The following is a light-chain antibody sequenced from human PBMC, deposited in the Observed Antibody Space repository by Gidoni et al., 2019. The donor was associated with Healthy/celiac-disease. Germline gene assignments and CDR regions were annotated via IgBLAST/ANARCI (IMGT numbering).Light chain of an antibody. V-gene: IGKV3-11*01. CDR3: QQRSNWPPART. J-gene: IGKJ1*01. Sequence: RAPATLSLSPGERATLSCRASQSVSSYLAWYQQKPGQAPRLLIYDASNRATGIPARFSGSGSGTDFTITISSLEPEDFAVYYCQQRSNWPPARTFGQGTKVEIK. CDR1: QSVSSY. CDR2: DAS.